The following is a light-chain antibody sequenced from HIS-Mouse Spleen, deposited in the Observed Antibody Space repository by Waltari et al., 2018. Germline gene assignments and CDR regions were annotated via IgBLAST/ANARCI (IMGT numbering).Light chain of an antibody. Sequence: SYLLTPPPPVSVAPGQTASITCGGNNIGSKRVHLYQQKPGQAPVLVVYDDSDRPSGIPERFSGSNSGNTATLTISRVEAGDEADYYCQVWDSSSDHVVFGGGTKLTVL. V-gene: IGLV3-21*02. CDR1: NIGSKR. J-gene: IGLJ2*01. CDR2: DDS. CDR3: QVWDSSSDHVV.